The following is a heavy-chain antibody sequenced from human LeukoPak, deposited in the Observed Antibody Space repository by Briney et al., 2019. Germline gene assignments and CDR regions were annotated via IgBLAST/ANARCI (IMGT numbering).Heavy chain of an antibody. Sequence: PGGSLRLSCAASEFTFSTYSMNWVRQAPGKGLEWVSYISSSSSYIYYADSVKGRFTISRDNAKNLLYLPMNSLRAEDTAVYYCARGENNYGYYSLDYWGQGTLVTVSS. CDR2: ISSSSSYI. CDR1: EFTFSTYS. J-gene: IGHJ4*02. V-gene: IGHV3-21*05. CDR3: ARGENNYGYYSLDY. D-gene: IGHD5-18*01.